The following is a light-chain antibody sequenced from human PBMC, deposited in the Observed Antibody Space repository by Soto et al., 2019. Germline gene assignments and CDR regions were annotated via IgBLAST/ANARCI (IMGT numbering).Light chain of an antibody. J-gene: IGKJ1*01. Sequence: DIQMTQSPSTLSASVGDRVTITCRASQSISSWLAWYQQKSGKAPQLLIYDATTSESGVPSRFSGSGSGTEFTLTISSLQPDDFATHFCQQYNSYSRTFGQGTKVEIK. CDR2: DAT. CDR1: QSISSW. V-gene: IGKV1-5*01. CDR3: QQYNSYSRT.